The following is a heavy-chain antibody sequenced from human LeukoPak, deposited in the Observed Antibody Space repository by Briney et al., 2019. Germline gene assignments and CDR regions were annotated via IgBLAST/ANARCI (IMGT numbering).Heavy chain of an antibody. CDR1: GFTFSSYA. CDR2: ISYDGSNK. D-gene: IGHD3-10*01. J-gene: IGHJ5*02. Sequence: PGGSLRLSCAASGFTFSSYAMHWVRQAPGKGLEWVAVISYDGSNKYYADSVKGRFTISRDNSKNTLYLQMNSLRAEDTAVYYCAKDSRSWPHYGSGSSWGQGTLVTVSS. CDR3: AKDSRSWPHYGSGSS. V-gene: IGHV3-30-3*01.